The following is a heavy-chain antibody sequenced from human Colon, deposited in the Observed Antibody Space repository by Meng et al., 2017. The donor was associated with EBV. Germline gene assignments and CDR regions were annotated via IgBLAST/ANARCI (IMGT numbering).Heavy chain of an antibody. CDR2: IDDSGST. Sequence: RPAGTLWLRRGGSGLSIGINIRCTWAPHPPGKGLEWSGDIDDSGSTNYNPSLNSRISISLDKSKNHFSLKVKSVTAADTAVYYCARGKQYACELLAYWGQGALVTVSS. CDR3: ARGKQYACELLAY. V-gene: IGHV4-4*02. CDR1: GLSIGINIR. D-gene: IGHD1-26*01. J-gene: IGHJ4*02.